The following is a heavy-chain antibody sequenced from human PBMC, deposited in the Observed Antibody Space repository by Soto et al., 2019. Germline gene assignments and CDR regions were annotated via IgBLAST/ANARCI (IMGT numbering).Heavy chain of an antibody. CDR2: IKTDGSST. CDR1: GFSFSNYW. D-gene: IGHD5-18*01. J-gene: IGHJ4*02. CDR3: AKREGNTYGLFH. V-gene: IGHV3-74*01. Sequence: EVQLVESGGGLVQPGGSLRLSCAASGFSFSNYWIHWVLQAPWKGLVWVSRIKTDGSSTDYAASVKGRFTISRDNAKNTLYLQMNSLTAEDTAVYYCAKREGNTYGLFHWGQGTLVTVSS.